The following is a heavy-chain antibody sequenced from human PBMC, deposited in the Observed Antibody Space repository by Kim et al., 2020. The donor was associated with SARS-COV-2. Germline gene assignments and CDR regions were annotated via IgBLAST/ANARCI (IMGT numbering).Heavy chain of an antibody. V-gene: IGHV3-23*01. J-gene: IGHJ5*02. CDR3: AKGRGAGSGLDP. CDR1: GFTFSSYA. Sequence: GGSLRLSCAASGFTFSSYAMSWVRQAPGKGLEWVSSVSVSGTSTYYADSVKGRFTISRDNSKNTLYLQMDSLRAEDTAVYYCAKGRGAGSGLDPWGQGTLVTVSS. CDR2: VSVSGTST. D-gene: IGHD3-10*01.